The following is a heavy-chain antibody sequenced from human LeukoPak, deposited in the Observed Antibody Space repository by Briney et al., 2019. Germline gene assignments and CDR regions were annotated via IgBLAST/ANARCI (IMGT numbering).Heavy chain of an antibody. V-gene: IGHV4-31*03. Sequence: SQTLSLTCTVSGGSITSGTYYWTWIRHHPGKGLEWIGYIYSSGDTQYNPSLRSRVAMSVDTSKNQFSLKLSSVTAADTAVYYCARGTLDYYDSSGYYGGYFDLWGRGTLVTVSS. CDR2: IYSSGDT. CDR3: ARGTLDYYDSSGYYGGYFDL. CDR1: GGSITSGTYY. D-gene: IGHD3-22*01. J-gene: IGHJ2*01.